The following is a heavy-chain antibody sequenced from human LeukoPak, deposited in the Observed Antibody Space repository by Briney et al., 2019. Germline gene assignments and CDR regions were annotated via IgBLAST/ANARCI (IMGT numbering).Heavy chain of an antibody. CDR2: INRDGGGT. D-gene: IGHD4-11*01. Sequence: GGSLRLSCAASRFTFSDYWMHWVRHAPGKGLVWVSRINRDGGGTTYADSVKGRFTISRDNAKNTVYLQMNSLRAEDTAVYYCARDQGEGYSNYVIDYWGQGTLVTVSS. V-gene: IGHV3-74*01. J-gene: IGHJ4*02. CDR3: ARDQGEGYSNYVIDY. CDR1: RFTFSDYW.